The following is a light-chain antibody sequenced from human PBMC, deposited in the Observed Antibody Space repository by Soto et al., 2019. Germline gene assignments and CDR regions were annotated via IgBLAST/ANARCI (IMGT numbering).Light chain of an antibody. CDR2: GAS. CDR1: QSVDSSF. Sequence: EIVLTQSPGFLSLSPGERATLSCRASQSVDSSFFAWYQQQPGQAPRLLIYGASKRATGIPDRFSGSGYGTDFTLTISRLEPEDFAVNYCQQYVSSVTFGQGTKVEIK. J-gene: IGKJ1*01. CDR3: QQYVSSVT. V-gene: IGKV3-20*01.